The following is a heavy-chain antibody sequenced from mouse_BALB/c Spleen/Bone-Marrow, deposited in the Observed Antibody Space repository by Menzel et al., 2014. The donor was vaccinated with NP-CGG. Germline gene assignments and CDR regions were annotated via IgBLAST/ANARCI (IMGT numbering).Heavy chain of an antibody. D-gene: IGHD2-4*01. Sequence: EVQLVESGGGLVKPGGSLKLSCAASGFTFSSYAMSWVRQTPEKRLEWVATISSGGSYTYYPDSVKGRFTISRDNARNTLYLQMSSLRSEDTATYYCARHGITRLLDYWGQGTTLTVSS. CDR3: ARHGITRLLDY. CDR1: GFTFSSYA. CDR2: ISSGGSYT. J-gene: IGHJ2*01. V-gene: IGHV5-9-3*01.